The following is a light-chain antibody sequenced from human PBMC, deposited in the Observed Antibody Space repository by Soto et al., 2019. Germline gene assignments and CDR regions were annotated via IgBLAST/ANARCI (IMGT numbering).Light chain of an antibody. CDR3: LQDYNYPPWT. J-gene: IGKJ1*01. CDR1: QDIRND. Sequence: AIQMTQSPSSLSASVGDRVTIPCRASQDIRNDLGWFQQKPGKAPRVLIHSASTLQSGVPSRFSGSGSGTEFTLTISSLQPDDFATYYCLQDYNYPPWTFGQGTKV. V-gene: IGKV1-6*01. CDR2: SAS.